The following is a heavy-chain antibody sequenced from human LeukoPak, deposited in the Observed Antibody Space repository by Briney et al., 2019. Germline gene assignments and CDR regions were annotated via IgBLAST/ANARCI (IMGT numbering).Heavy chain of an antibody. CDR1: GFTFSSYA. D-gene: IGHD2-2*02. J-gene: IGHJ4*02. V-gene: IGHV3-23*01. CDR2: ISGSGDYT. Sequence: GGSLRLSCAASGFTFSSYAMTWVRQAPGKGLEWVSSISGSGDYTNYAGSVKGRFTISRDNSKNTLYLQMNSLRAEDTAVYYCAKELHGFWGVPAAIGEFDYWGQGTLVTVSS. CDR3: AKELHGFWGVPAAIGEFDY.